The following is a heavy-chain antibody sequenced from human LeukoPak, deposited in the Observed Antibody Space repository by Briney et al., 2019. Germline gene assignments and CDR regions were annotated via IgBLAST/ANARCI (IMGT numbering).Heavy chain of an antibody. CDR2: ISGSGGST. CDR1: GFTFSSYA. V-gene: IGHV3-23*01. J-gene: IGHJ4*02. CDR3: AKAAVPGSSGWYGVDY. Sequence: GGSLRLSCAASGFTFSSYAMSWVRQAPGKGLEWVSAISGSGGSTYYADSVKGRFTISRDNSKNTLYLQMNSLRAEDTAVYYCAKAAVPGSSGWYGVDYWGQGTLVTVSP. D-gene: IGHD6-19*01.